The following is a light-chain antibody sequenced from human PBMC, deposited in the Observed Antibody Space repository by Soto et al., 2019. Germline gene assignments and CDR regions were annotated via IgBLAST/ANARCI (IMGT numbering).Light chain of an antibody. J-gene: IGKJ5*01. CDR2: GAS. CDR3: QQYGSSPIT. Sequence: EIVMTQSPATLSVSPGERATLSCRASQSVSSNLAWYQQKPGQAPRLLIYGASSRATGIPDRFSGSGSGTDFTLTISRLEPEDFAVYYCQQYGSSPITFGQGTLLE. CDR1: QSVSSN. V-gene: IGKV3-20*01.